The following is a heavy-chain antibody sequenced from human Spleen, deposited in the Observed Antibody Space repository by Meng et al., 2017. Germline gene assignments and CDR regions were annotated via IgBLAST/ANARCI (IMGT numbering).Heavy chain of an antibody. CDR3: ARDGAGFDY. V-gene: IGHV3-30-3*01. J-gene: IGHJ4*02. Sequence: QVQLVESGGGVVQPGRSLRLSCAASGFTFSSYAMHWVRQAPGKGLEWVAVISYDGSNKYYADSVKGRFTIPRDNSKNTLYLQMNSLRAEDTAVYYCARDGAGFDYWGQGTLVTVSS. CDR1: GFTFSSYA. CDR2: ISYDGSNK. D-gene: IGHD1-26*01.